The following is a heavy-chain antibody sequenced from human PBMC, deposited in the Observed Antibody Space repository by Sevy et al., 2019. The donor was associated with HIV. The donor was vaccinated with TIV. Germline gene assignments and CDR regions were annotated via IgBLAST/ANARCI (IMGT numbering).Heavy chain of an antibody. J-gene: IGHJ6*02. D-gene: IGHD3-3*01. CDR2: IIPIFGTA. V-gene: IGHV1-69*13. Sequence: ASVKVSCKDSGGTFSSYAISWVRQAPGQGLEWMGGIIPIFGTANYAQKFQGRVTITADESTSTAYMELSSLRSEDTAVYYCASDPSYDFWSGYRGEYGTDVWGQGTTVTVSS. CDR1: GGTFSSYA. CDR3: ASDPSYDFWSGYRGEYGTDV.